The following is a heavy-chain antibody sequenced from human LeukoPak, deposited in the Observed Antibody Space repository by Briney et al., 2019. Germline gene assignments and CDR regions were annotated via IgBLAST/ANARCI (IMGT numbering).Heavy chain of an antibody. D-gene: IGHD2-2*01. J-gene: IGHJ5*02. CDR2: INWNSGTI. CDR3: AKGSCSSTSCYVWFDP. V-gene: IGHV3-9*03. Sequence: PGRSLRLSCAASGFTLDDYAMHWVRQAPGKGLEWVSGINWNSGTIGYADSVKGRFTISRDNAKNSLYLQMNSPRAEDMALYYCAKGSCSSTSCYVWFDPWGQGTLVTVSS. CDR1: GFTLDDYA.